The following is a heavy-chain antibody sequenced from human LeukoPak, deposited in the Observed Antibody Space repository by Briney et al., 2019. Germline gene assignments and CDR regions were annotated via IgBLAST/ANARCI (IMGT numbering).Heavy chain of an antibody. CDR2: IYHSGST. J-gene: IGHJ4*02. CDR3: ARGPMVRGVITPFDY. CDR1: GGSLATGGYS. Sequence: SETLSLTCAVSGGSLATGGYSWSWIRQPPWKGLGWIGYIYHSGSTHYSPSIMSRVTISLDRSKNQFSLTVNSVTAADTAIYYCARGPMVRGVITPFDYWGQGTLVTVSS. V-gene: IGHV4-30-2*01. D-gene: IGHD3-10*01.